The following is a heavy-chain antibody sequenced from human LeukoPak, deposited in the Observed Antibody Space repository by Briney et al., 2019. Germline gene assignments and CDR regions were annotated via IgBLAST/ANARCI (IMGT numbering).Heavy chain of an antibody. V-gene: IGHV3-30-3*01. CDR3: VIGPHKHLGPYSSAWDGGDY. Sequence: GGSLRLSCAASGFTFSSYAMHWVRQAPGKGLEWVAVISYDGSNKYYADSVKGRFTISRDNSKNILYLQMVSLTPEDTAIYYCVIGPHKHLGPYSSAWDGGDYWGQGTPVTVSP. CDR2: ISYDGSNK. D-gene: IGHD6-19*01. J-gene: IGHJ4*02. CDR1: GFTFSSYA.